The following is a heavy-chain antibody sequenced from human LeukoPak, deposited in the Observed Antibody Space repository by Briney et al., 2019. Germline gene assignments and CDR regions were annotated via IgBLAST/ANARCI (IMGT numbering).Heavy chain of an antibody. CDR3: ARVAAVAGTDY. J-gene: IGHJ4*02. CDR1: GFTFSSYG. V-gene: IGHV3-30*03. D-gene: IGHD6-19*01. Sequence: GGSLRLSCAASGFTFSSYGMHWVRQAPGKGLEWVAVISYDGSNKYYADSVKGRFTISRDNSKNTLYLQMNSLRAEDTAVYYCARVAAVAGTDYWGQGTLVTVSS. CDR2: ISYDGSNK.